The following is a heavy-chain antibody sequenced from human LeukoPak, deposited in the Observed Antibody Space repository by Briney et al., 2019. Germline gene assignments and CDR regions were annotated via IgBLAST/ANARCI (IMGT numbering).Heavy chain of an antibody. CDR1: GYSFTSYW. J-gene: IGHJ4*02. CDR2: IYPGYSEN. D-gene: IGHD3-10*01. CDR3: ARRRKSYYYGSEPTLFDY. V-gene: IGHV5-51*01. Sequence: KAGESLKISCKGSGYSFTSYWIGRVRQMPGKGLEGMGIIYPGYSENSYSQSFQGQVTISTHKSISNHYLQWSSLKVSGTAMYYCARRRKSYYYGSEPTLFDYWGQGTLVTVSS.